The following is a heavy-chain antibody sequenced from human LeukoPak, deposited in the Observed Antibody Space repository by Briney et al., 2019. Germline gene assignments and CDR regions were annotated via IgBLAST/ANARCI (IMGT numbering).Heavy chain of an antibody. J-gene: IGHJ4*02. V-gene: IGHV1-8*03. CDR1: GYTFTSYD. CDR3: ARGGGRRLGYCSSTSCSLDY. D-gene: IGHD2-2*01. CDR2: MDPNSGNT. Sequence: ASVKVSCKASGYTFTSYDINWVRQATGQGLEWMGWMDPNSGNTGYAQKLQGRVTITRNTSISTAYMELSSLRSEDTAVYYCARGGGRRLGYCSSTSCSLDYWGQGTLVTVSS.